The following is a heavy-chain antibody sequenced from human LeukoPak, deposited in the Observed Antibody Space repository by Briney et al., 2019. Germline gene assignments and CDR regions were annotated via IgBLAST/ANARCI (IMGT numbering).Heavy chain of an antibody. CDR1: GGTFSSYA. D-gene: IGHD3-10*01. Sequence: SVKVSCKASGGTFSSYAISWVRQAPGQGLEWMGGIIPIFGTANYAQKFQGRVTITADESTSTTYMELSSLRSEDTAVYYCARDGLLWFGEYSVSFAYWGQGTLVTVSS. CDR3: ARDGLLWFGEYSVSFAY. V-gene: IGHV1-69*13. J-gene: IGHJ4*02. CDR2: IIPIFGTA.